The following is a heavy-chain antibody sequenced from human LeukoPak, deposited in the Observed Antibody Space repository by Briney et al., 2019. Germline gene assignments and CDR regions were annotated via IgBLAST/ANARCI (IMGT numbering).Heavy chain of an antibody. CDR1: RGSLLTYN. Sequence: PSETLSLTCADPRGSLLTYNARSIPQPPGKGLEWIGEINHSGSTNYNPSLKSRVTISVDTSKNQFSLKLNSVTAEYTAVYYCALPNPGYRGQGTLVTASS. J-gene: IGHJ4*02. V-gene: IGHV4-34*01. D-gene: IGHD1-14*01. CDR2: INHSGST. CDR3: ALPNPGY.